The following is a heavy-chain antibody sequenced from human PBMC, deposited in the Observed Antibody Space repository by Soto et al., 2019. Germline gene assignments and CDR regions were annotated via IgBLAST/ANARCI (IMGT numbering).Heavy chain of an antibody. CDR2: ISSSGSTI. Sequence: PGGSLRLSCAASGFTFSDYYMSWIRQAPGKGLEWVSYISSSGSTIYYADSVKGRFTISRDNAKNSLYLQMNSLRAEDTAVYYCVFDYDFWSGYRFFDYWGQGTLVTVSS. D-gene: IGHD3-3*01. J-gene: IGHJ4*02. CDR3: VFDYDFWSGYRFFDY. V-gene: IGHV3-11*01. CDR1: GFTFSDYY.